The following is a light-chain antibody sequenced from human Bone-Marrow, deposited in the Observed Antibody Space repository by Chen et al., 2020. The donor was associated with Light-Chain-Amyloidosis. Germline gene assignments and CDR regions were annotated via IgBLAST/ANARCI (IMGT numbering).Light chain of an antibody. CDR2: GAT. CDR3: QQRSNWPPLT. Sequence: EIVLAQSPGTLSLSPGEGATLSCRASQSVSLSYLAWYQQKPGQAPRLLIYGATSRAAGIPDRFSGSGSGTAFTLTISSLEPEDFAVYYCQQRSNWPPLTFGGGTKVEMK. CDR1: QSVSLSY. J-gene: IGKJ4*01. V-gene: IGKV3D-20*02.